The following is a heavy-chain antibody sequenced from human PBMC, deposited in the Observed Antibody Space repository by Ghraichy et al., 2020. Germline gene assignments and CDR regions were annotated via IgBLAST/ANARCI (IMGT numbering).Heavy chain of an antibody. V-gene: IGHV3-23*01. D-gene: IGHD2-15*01. Sequence: GGSLRLSCAASGFTFSSYAMSWVRQAPGKGLEWVSGFSGSGDSTYYANSVKGRFTISRDNSKNTLYLQMNSLRAEDTAVYYCAKGRYCSGGSCYSFDYWGQETLVTVSS. CDR3: AKGRYCSGGSCYSFDY. CDR1: GFTFSSYA. CDR2: FSGSGDST. J-gene: IGHJ4*02.